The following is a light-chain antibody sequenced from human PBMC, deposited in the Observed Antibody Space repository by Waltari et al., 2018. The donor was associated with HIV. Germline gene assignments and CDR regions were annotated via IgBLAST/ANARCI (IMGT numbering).Light chain of an antibody. V-gene: IGLV1-51*01. J-gene: IGLJ2*01. CDR2: ATT. CDR1: DSNIGMHY. CDR3: STWDASLGLEV. Sequence: QSALTQPPSVSAAPGQKITISCYGYDSNIGMHYVSWYHPVPGTAPTLLIYATTKPPSYWSARLSGSKSATSASLGITGLQTGDEGDYFCSTWDASLGLEVFGVVTRLTVL.